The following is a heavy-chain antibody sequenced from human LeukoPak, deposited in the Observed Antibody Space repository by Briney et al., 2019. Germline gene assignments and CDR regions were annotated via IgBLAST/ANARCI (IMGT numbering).Heavy chain of an antibody. D-gene: IGHD1-26*01. CDR1: GYTFTNYF. J-gene: IGHJ5*02. V-gene: IGHV1-46*01. CDR3: ARDPTLYSGSYFDNWFDP. Sequence: ASVKVSCKASGYTFTNYFMHWVRQAPGQGLEWMGVISPSGGGTTYAQRFQGRVTMTRDTSTSTAYMELGSLRSEDTAVYYCARDPTLYSGSYFDNWFDPWGQGTLVTVSS. CDR2: ISPSGGGT.